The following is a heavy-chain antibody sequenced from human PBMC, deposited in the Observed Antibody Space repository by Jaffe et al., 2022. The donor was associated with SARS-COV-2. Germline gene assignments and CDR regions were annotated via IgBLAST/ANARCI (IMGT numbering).Heavy chain of an antibody. CDR1: GYSFTSYW. J-gene: IGHJ3*02. CDR2: IYPGDSDT. D-gene: IGHD2-21*02. V-gene: IGHV5-51*01. Sequence: EVQLVQSGAEVKKPGESLKISCKGSGYSFTSYWIGWVRQMPGKGLEWMGIIYPGDSDTRYSPSFQGQVTISADKSISTAYLQWSSLKASDTAMYYCARREGVTAIQAHAFDIWGQGTMVTVSS. CDR3: ARREGVTAIQAHAFDI.